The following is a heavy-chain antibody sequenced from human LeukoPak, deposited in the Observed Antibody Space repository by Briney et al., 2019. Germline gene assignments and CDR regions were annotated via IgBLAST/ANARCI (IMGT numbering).Heavy chain of an antibody. Sequence: PGGSLRLSCAASGFTFSTYAMSWVRQAPGKGLEWVSATSASGGSTNYADSVKGRSTISRDSSKNTLNLEMNNLRAEDTAVYYCAKGRTSGTYRGSWDSWGQGALVTVSS. CDR3: AKGRTSGTYRGSWDS. D-gene: IGHD3-10*01. V-gene: IGHV3-23*01. J-gene: IGHJ4*02. CDR1: GFTFSTYA. CDR2: TSASGGST.